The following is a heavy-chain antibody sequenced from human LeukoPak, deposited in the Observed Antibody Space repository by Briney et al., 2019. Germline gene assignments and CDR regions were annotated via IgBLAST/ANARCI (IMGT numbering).Heavy chain of an antibody. D-gene: IGHD1-20*01. CDR3: ARRTNNWKAHAFDI. CDR2: INHSGST. CDR1: GGSISSSSYY. V-gene: IGHV4-39*07. Sequence: PSETLSLTCTVSGGSISSSSYYWSWIRQPPGKGLEWIGEINHSGSTNYNPSLKSRVTISVDTSKNQFSLKLSSVTAADTAVYYCARRTNNWKAHAFDIWGQGTMVTVSS. J-gene: IGHJ3*02.